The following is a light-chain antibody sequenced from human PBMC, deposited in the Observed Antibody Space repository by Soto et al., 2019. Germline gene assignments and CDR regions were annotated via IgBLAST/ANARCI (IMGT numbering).Light chain of an antibody. CDR1: SSDVGGYHY. Sequence: QSALTQPPSASGSPGQSVTISCTGTSSDVGGYHYVSWYQQHPGKAPKLMIYEVSKRPSGVPDRFSGSKSGNTASLTVSGLPADDEADYFCSSYAGSNKRVFGGGTKLTVL. CDR2: EVS. V-gene: IGLV2-8*01. CDR3: SSYAGSNKRV. J-gene: IGLJ2*01.